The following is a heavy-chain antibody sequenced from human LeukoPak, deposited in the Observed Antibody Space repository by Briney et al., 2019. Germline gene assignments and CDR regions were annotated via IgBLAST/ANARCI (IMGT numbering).Heavy chain of an antibody. CDR1: GFTFSSCA. Sequence: GGSLRLSCAASGFTFSSCAMSWVRQAPGKGLEWVSGISGSGGSTHYADSVKGRFTISRDNSKNTLSLQMNSLRAEDTAVYYCAREDVVNYYDSSGYPNFDYWGQGTLVTVSS. V-gene: IGHV3-23*01. D-gene: IGHD3-22*01. CDR3: AREDVVNYYDSSGYPNFDY. CDR2: ISGSGGST. J-gene: IGHJ4*02.